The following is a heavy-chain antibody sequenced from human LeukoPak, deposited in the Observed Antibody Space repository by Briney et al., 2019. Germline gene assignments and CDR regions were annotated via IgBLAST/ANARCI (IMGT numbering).Heavy chain of an antibody. CDR1: GFPFSSYS. CDR3: VRVKGTYFDF. D-gene: IGHD1-1*01. J-gene: IGHJ4*02. CDR2: ISASGSNI. V-gene: IGHV3-48*01. Sequence: GGSLRLSCAASGFPFSSYSMNWVRQAPGKGLEWVSYISASGSNIYYLDSVKGRFTVSRDDAMNSLFLQMDRPRAEDTAVYYCVRVKGTYFDFWGQGTLVTVSS.